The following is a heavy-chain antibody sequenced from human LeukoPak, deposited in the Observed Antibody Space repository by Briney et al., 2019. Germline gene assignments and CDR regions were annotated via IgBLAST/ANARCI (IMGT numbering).Heavy chain of an antibody. Sequence: GGALRLSCAASGCTFSSYDMHWVRQAPGQGLEGVAVIWYDGSNKYYADSVKGRFTISRDNSKNTVYLQMNGLRAEDTAVYYCARDYRPYCSGRSCYSAYWGQGTLVTVSS. J-gene: IGHJ4*02. V-gene: IGHV3-33*01. D-gene: IGHD2-15*01. CDR3: ARDYRPYCSGRSCYSAY. CDR1: GCTFSSYD. CDR2: IWYDGSNK.